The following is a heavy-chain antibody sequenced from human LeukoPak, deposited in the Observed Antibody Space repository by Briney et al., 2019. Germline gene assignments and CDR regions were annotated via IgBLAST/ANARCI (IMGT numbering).Heavy chain of an antibody. CDR2: IRYDGSNK. CDR3: ARQGMVQYYYYYGMDV. V-gene: IGHV3-30*02. Sequence: PGGSLRLSCAASGFTFSSYGMHWVRQAPGKGLEWVAFIRYDGSNKYYADSVKGRFTISRDNAKNSLYLQMNSLRAEDTAVYYCARQGMVQYYYYYGMDVWGQGTTVTVSS. CDR1: GFTFSSYG. D-gene: IGHD2-8*01. J-gene: IGHJ6*02.